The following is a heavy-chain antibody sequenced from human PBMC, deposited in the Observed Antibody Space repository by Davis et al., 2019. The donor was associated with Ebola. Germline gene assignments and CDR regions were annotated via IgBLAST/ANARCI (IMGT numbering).Heavy chain of an antibody. CDR2: ISVSGGTT. Sequence: GESLKISCAASGFTFSSYAMNWVRQAPGKGLEWVSTISVSGGTTYYGGSVKGRFTISRDNSKKTLYLQMNSLRAEDTAVYYCAKDIRARAFGVVLDVWGKGTTVTVSS. CDR1: GFTFSSYA. CDR3: AKDIRARAFGVVLDV. J-gene: IGHJ6*04. D-gene: IGHD3-3*01. V-gene: IGHV3-23*01.